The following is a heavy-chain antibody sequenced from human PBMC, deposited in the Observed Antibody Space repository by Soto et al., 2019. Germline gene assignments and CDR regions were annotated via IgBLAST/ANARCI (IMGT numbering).Heavy chain of an antibody. D-gene: IGHD6-13*01. CDR1: GGSISSTNW. J-gene: IGHJ4*02. V-gene: IGHV4-4*02. CDR2: IYHSGTT. CDR3: AFPATDDFAY. Sequence: QVQLQESGPGLVKPSGTLSLTCAVSGGSISSTNWWTWVRQSPGRGLEWIGEIYHSGTTNYSPSLKSRVNIAVDMSTNHLSLTLISVTAADTAVYYCAFPATDDFAYWGKGILVTVSS.